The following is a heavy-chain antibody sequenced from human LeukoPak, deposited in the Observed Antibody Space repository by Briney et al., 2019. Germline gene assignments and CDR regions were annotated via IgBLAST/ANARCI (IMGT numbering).Heavy chain of an antibody. V-gene: IGHV4-59*01. CDR3: ARDGYSDSSGYDYPPSV. J-gene: IGHJ4*02. Sequence: SETLSLTCTVSGGSIRSYYWSWIRQPPGKGLEWIGYMSYSGSSNYNPSLRSRVTISVDASKKQFSLKLSSVTAADTAVYYCARDGYSDSSGYDYPPSVWGQGTLVTVST. CDR2: MSYSGSS. CDR1: GGSIRSYY. D-gene: IGHD3-22*01.